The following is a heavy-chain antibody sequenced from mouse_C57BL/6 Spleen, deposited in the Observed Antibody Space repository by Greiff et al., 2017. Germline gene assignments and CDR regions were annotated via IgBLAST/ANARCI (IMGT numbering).Heavy chain of an antibody. CDR3: ARYDYNYFDY. CDR2: IDPSDSYT. V-gene: IGHV1-59*01. J-gene: IGHJ2*01. D-gene: IGHD2-4*01. Sequence: QVQLKQPGAELVRPGTSVKLSCKASGYTFTSYWMHWVKQRPGQGLEWIGVIDPSDSYTNYNQKFKGKATLTVDTSSSTAYMQLSSLTSEDSAVYYCARYDYNYFDYWGQGTTLTVSS. CDR1: GYTFTSYW.